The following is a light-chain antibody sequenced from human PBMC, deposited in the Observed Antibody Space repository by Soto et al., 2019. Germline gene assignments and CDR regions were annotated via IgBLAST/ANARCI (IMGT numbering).Light chain of an antibody. CDR2: DAS. CDR1: RSISNW. Sequence: DIQMTQSPSTLSAFVGDRVTITCRASRSISNWLAWYQQKPGKAPKLLMHDASTLESGVPSRFSGSGSGTEFTLTISSLQPDDFATYYCQQYDTYWTFGQGTKVEIK. V-gene: IGKV1-5*01. J-gene: IGKJ1*01. CDR3: QQYDTYWT.